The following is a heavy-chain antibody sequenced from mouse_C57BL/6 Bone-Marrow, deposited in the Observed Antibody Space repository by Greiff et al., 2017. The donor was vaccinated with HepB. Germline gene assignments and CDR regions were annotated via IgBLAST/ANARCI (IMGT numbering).Heavy chain of an antibody. Sequence: QVQLQQSGAELARPGASVKISCKASGYTFTDYYINWVKQRPGQGLEWIGWIFPGSGSTYYNEKFKGKATLTVDKSSSTAYMLLSSLTSEDSAVYFCAGYYGSSPPFAYWGQGTLVTVSA. CDR3: AGYYGSSPPFAY. D-gene: IGHD1-1*01. V-gene: IGHV1-75*01. CDR1: GYTFTDYY. J-gene: IGHJ3*01. CDR2: IFPGSGST.